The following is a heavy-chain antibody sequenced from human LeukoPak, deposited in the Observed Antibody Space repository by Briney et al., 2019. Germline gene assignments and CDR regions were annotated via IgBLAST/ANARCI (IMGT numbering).Heavy chain of an antibody. V-gene: IGHV4-59*01. CDR3: ARDRKDSSGWYYYDSSGYTL. D-gene: IGHD3-22*01. CDR2: IYYSGST. CDR1: GGSISSYY. J-gene: IGHJ4*02. Sequence: PSETLSLTCTVPGGSISSYYWSWIRQPPGKGLEWIGYIYYSGSTNYNPPLKSRVTISVDTSKNQFSLKLSSVTAADTAVYYCARDRKDSSGWYYYDSSGYTLWGQGTLVTVSS.